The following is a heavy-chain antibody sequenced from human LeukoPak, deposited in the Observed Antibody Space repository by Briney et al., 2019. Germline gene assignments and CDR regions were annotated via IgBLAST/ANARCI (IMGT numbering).Heavy chain of an antibody. CDR1: GYTFTSYG. CDR2: INPNSGGT. Sequence: ASVKVSCKASGYTFTSYGISWVRQAPGQGLEWMGWINPNSGGTNYAQKFQGWVTMTRDTSISTAYMELSRLRSDDTAVYYCARGWAGRVRGAFDIWGQGTMVTVSS. V-gene: IGHV1-2*04. CDR3: ARGWAGRVRGAFDI. D-gene: IGHD1-26*01. J-gene: IGHJ3*02.